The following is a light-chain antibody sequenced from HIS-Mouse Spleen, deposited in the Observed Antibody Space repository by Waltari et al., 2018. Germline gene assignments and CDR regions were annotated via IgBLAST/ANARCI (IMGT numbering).Light chain of an antibody. Sequence: EIVLTQSPGTLSLSPGERATLPCRASQSVSSSYLAWYQQKPGQAPRLLIYGASSRATGIPDRFSGSGSGTDFTLTISRLEPEDFAVYYCQQRSNWPLTFGGGTKVEIK. CDR1: QSVSSSY. J-gene: IGKJ4*01. CDR2: GAS. CDR3: QQRSNWPLT. V-gene: IGKV3D-20*02.